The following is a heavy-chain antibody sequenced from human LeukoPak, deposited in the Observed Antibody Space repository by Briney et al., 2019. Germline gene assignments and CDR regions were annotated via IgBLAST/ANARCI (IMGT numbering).Heavy chain of an antibody. V-gene: IGHV4-34*01. D-gene: IGHD3-10*01. CDR2: INHSGST. J-gene: IGHJ6*04. CDR1: GGSFSGYD. CDR3: ARRGVRGVAYGMDV. Sequence: SETLSLTCAVYGGSFSGYDWSWIRQPPGKGLEWIGEINHSGSTNYNPSLKSRVTISVDTSKNQFSLKLSSVTAADTAVYYCARRGVRGVAYGMDVWGKGTTVTVSS.